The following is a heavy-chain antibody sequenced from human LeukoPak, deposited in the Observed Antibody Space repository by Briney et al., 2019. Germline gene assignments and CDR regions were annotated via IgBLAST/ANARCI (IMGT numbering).Heavy chain of an antibody. CDR3: ARGGLTGTTIPYFDY. Sequence: GGSLRLSCTASEFTFSSYWMHWVRQPPGKGLVWVSRINGDGSSTSYADAVKGRFTISRDNAKNTLYLRMNSLRAEDTAVYYCARGGLTGTTIPYFDYWGQGALVTVSS. D-gene: IGHD1-7*01. CDR2: INGDGSST. CDR1: EFTFSSYW. V-gene: IGHV3-74*01. J-gene: IGHJ4*02.